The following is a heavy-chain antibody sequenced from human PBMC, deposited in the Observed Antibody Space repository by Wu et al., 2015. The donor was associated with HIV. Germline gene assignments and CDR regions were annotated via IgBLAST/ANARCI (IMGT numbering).Heavy chain of an antibody. Sequence: QIQLVQSGAEVKKPGASVKVSCKASGYIFMKYGISWVRQAPGQGLEWMGWISAYNGNRNYAQRLQGRVTMTTDTSTSTAYMELRSLRSDDTAVYYCARVLRTYYDILTGYSLVPDAFDIVGPRDNGHRLF. CDR2: ISAYNGNR. V-gene: IGHV1-18*01. D-gene: IGHD3-9*01. J-gene: IGHJ3*02. CDR3: ARVLRTYYDILTGYSLVPDAFDI. CDR1: GYIFMKYG.